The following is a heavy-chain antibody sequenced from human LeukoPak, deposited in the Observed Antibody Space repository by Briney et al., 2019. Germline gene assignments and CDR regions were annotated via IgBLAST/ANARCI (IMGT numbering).Heavy chain of an antibody. Sequence: ASVKVSCKASGYTFTNYYMHWVRQAPGRGLEWRGIINPSGGRTSYAQKFQGRVTMTRDMSTSTVYMELSSLRSEDTAVYYCAYSAYGLFCDYWGQGTLVTVSS. V-gene: IGHV1-46*01. D-gene: IGHD5-12*01. CDR2: INPSGGRT. J-gene: IGHJ4*02. CDR3: AYSAYGLFCDY. CDR1: GYTFTNYY.